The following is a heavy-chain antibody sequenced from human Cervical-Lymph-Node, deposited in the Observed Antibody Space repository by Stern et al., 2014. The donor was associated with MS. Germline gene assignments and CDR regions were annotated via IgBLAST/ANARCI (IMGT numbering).Heavy chain of an antibody. V-gene: IGHV1-69*01. CDR1: GGTFSSYA. J-gene: IGHJ1*01. CDR3: ARGSIAAAPSEYFQH. CDR2: IIPIFGTA. D-gene: IGHD6-13*01. Sequence: DQLAESGAEVKKPGSSVKVSCKASGGTFSSYAISWVRQAPGQGLEWMGGIIPIFGTANYAQKFQGRVTITADESTSTAYMELSSLRSEDTAVYYCARGSIAAAPSEYFQHWGQGTLVTVSS.